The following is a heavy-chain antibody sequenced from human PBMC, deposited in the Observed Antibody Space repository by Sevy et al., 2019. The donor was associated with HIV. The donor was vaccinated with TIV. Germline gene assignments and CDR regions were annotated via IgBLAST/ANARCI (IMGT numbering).Heavy chain of an antibody. CDR2: ITLSSSTM. Sequence: GGSLRLSCAASGFTFSSYEMNWVRQAPGKGLEWISYITLSSSTMYYADSVKGRFTISRDNAKNSLYLQMNSLRAEDTAVYYCARDRQGITVAGTAIDYWGQGTLVTVSS. J-gene: IGHJ4*02. CDR1: GFTFSSYE. CDR3: ARDRQGITVAGTAIDY. V-gene: IGHV3-48*03. D-gene: IGHD6-19*01.